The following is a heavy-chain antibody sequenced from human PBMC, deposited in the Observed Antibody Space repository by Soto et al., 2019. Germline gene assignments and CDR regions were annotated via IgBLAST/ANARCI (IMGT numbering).Heavy chain of an antibody. V-gene: IGHV1-3*05. CDR3: ARVDGAY. D-gene: IGHD2-2*03. J-gene: IGHJ4*02. Sequence: QVQLVQSGAEEKKPGASVKVSCTASGYTFSSYAIHWVRQAPGKGLEWMGWINPGNAKTKNSQKFQGRGTITSDTSASAAYMELSSLTSEDTAVYYCARVDGAYWGQGTLVTVSA. CDR1: GYTFSSYA. CDR2: INPGNAKT.